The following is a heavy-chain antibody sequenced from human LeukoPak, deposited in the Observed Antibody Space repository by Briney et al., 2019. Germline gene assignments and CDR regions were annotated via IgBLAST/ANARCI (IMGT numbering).Heavy chain of an antibody. Sequence: ASVKVSCKASGYTFTGYYMHWVRQAPGQGLEWMGWLNPNSGGTNYAQKFQGRVTMTRDTSISTAYMELSRLRSDDTAVYYCARNYYDSSGYYYGIGYWGQGTLVTVSS. V-gene: IGHV1-2*02. J-gene: IGHJ4*02. CDR2: LNPNSGGT. CDR1: GYTFTGYY. CDR3: ARNYYDSSGYYYGIGY. D-gene: IGHD3-22*01.